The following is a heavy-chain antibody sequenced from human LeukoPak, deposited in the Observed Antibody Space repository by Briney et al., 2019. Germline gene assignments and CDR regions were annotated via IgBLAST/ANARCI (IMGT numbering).Heavy chain of an antibody. CDR1: GFTFSSYA. Sequence: GGSLRLSCAAAGFTFSSYAMSWVRQAPGEGLEWVSAISDSGGTTYYADSVKGRFTISRDNAKNSLYLQMNSLRAEDTAVYYCARDPSYSSSYNWFDPWGQGTLVTVSS. D-gene: IGHD6-13*01. J-gene: IGHJ5*02. V-gene: IGHV3-23*01. CDR2: ISDSGGTT. CDR3: ARDPSYSSSYNWFDP.